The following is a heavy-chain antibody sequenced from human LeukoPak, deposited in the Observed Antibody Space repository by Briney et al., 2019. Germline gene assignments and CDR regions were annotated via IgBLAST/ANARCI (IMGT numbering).Heavy chain of an antibody. CDR3: ARDNYYDTSGHGY. D-gene: IGHD3-22*01. Sequence: SETLSLTCAVSGYSISSGYYWGWIRQPPGKGLEWIGSIYHSGCTYYNPSLNSRVTISLDTSKNQFSLKLSSVNAADTAVYYCARDNYYDTSGHGYWGQGTLVTVSS. CDR2: IYHSGCT. CDR1: GYSISSGYY. J-gene: IGHJ4*02. V-gene: IGHV4-38-2*01.